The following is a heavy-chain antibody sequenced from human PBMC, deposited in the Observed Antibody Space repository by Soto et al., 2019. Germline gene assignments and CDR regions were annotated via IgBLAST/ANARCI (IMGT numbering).Heavy chain of an antibody. CDR3: ARAGYYDFWSGYYPRGMDV. Sequence: SETLSLTCAVFGWSFSGYYWSLIRQPPGKGLEGIGEINHSGSTNYNPALKSRGTISVDTAKNQFSLKLSSVTAADTAVYYCARAGYYDFWSGYYPRGMDVWGQGTTVTSP. V-gene: IGHV4-34*01. D-gene: IGHD3-3*01. CDR1: GWSFSGYY. CDR2: INHSGST. J-gene: IGHJ6*02.